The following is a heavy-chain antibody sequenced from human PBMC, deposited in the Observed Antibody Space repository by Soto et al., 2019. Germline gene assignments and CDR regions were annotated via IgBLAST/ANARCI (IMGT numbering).Heavy chain of an antibody. V-gene: IGHV4-39*01. D-gene: IGHD6-19*01. CDR3: ASQGSIAVADDFDY. CDR2: IYYSGST. Sequence: PSETLSLTCTVSGGSISSSSYYWGWIRQPPGKGLEWIGSIYYSGSTYYNPSLKSRVTISVDTSKNQFSLKLSSVTAADTAVYYCASQGSIAVADDFDYWGQGTLVTVYS. J-gene: IGHJ4*02. CDR1: GGSISSSSYY.